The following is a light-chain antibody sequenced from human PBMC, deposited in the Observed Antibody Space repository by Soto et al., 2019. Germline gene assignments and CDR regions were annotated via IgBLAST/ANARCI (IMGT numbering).Light chain of an antibody. J-gene: IGLJ3*02. Sequence: QPALTQPASVSGSPGQSITISCTGTSSDVGRYNYVSWYQHHPGKAPKLMISEVTHRPSGVSNRFSGSKSGNTASLTISGLQAEDEADYHCFSYTSSATLVFGGGTQLTVL. CDR2: EVT. V-gene: IGLV2-14*01. CDR1: SSDVGRYNY. CDR3: FSYTSSATLV.